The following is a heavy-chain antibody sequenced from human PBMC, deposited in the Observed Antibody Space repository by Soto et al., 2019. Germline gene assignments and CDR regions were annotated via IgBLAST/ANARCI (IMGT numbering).Heavy chain of an antibody. D-gene: IGHD3-22*01. J-gene: IGHJ4*02. CDR2: VSYDGSKQ. CDR1: GFTFSNYA. Sequence: QVQLVESGGGVVQPGRSLRVSCAASGFTFSNYAMHWVRQAPRKGLEWVAVVSYDGSKQFYADSVEGRFTISRDSSKSTLYLHMDNLRDEHTAVYYCARDRVYYYDNSGYYNFDYWGQGTLVTVSS. CDR3: ARDRVYYYDNSGYYNFDY. V-gene: IGHV3-30-3*01.